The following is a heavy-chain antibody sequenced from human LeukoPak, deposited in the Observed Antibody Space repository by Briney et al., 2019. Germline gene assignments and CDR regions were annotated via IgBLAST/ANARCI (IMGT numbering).Heavy chain of an antibody. V-gene: IGHV3-64*04. Sequence: GGSLRLSCSASGFTFSSYAMHWVRQAPGKGLEYVSAISSNGGSTYYADSVKGRFTISRDNSKNTLYLQMNSLRAEDTAVYYCAKDPYGGRLDYWGQGTLVTVSS. J-gene: IGHJ4*02. D-gene: IGHD4/OR15-4a*01. CDR1: GFTFSSYA. CDR3: AKDPYGGRLDY. CDR2: ISSNGGST.